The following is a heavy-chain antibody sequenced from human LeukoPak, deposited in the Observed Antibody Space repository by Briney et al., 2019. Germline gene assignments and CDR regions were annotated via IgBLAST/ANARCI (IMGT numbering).Heavy chain of an antibody. D-gene: IGHD2-2*01. CDR3: AKIYCSSTSCYGPPNDAFDI. CDR2: ISGSGGST. Sequence: GGSLRLSCAASGFTFSSYAMSWVRQAPGKGLEWVSAISGSGGSTYYADSVKGRFTISRDNSKNTLYLQMNSLRAEDTAVYYCAKIYCSSTSCYGPPNDAFDIWGQGTMVTVSS. V-gene: IGHV3-23*01. J-gene: IGHJ3*02. CDR1: GFTFSSYA.